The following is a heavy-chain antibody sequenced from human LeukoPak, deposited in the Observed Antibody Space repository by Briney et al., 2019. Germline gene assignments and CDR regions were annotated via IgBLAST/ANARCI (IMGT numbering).Heavy chain of an antibody. CDR3: ARGRRRMLGYCSSTSCAEYFQH. CDR2: VSTSGST. CDR1: GGSISNHF. V-gene: IGHV4-4*07. J-gene: IGHJ1*01. D-gene: IGHD2-2*01. Sequence: SETLSLTCTVSGGSISNHFCSWIRQPAGKGLEWIGRVSTSGSTYYNPSLKSRVTISVDTSKNQFSLKLSSVTAADTAVYYCARGRRRMLGYCSSTSCAEYFQHWGQGTLVTVSS.